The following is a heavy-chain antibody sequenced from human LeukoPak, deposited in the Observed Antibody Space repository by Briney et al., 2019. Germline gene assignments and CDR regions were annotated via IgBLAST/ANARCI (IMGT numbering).Heavy chain of an antibody. CDR1: GFTFSSYG. Sequence: PGGSLRLSCAASGFTFSSYGMHWVRQAPGKGLEWEAFILYDGSNKYYADSVKGRFTISRDNSKNTLYLQMNSLRVEDTAVYYCARLGYCSGGSCPDFDYWGQGTLVTVSS. J-gene: IGHJ4*02. CDR2: ILYDGSNK. CDR3: ARLGYCSGGSCPDFDY. V-gene: IGHV3-30*02. D-gene: IGHD2-15*01.